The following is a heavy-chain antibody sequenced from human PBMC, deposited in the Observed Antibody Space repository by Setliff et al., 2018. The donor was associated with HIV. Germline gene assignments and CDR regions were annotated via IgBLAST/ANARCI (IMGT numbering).Heavy chain of an antibody. V-gene: IGHV2-70*11. J-gene: IGHJ3*02. Sequence: TLSLTCDVYGGSFSGYYWSWIRQPPGKALEWLARIDWDDDKYYSTSLKTRLTISKDTSKDQVLLTMTNMDPVDTATYYCARIPRASYYGSGSPPNDAFDIWGQGTMVTVSS. CDR3: ARIPRASYYGSGSPPNDAFDI. D-gene: IGHD3-10*01. CDR1: GGSFSGYY. CDR2: IDWDDDK.